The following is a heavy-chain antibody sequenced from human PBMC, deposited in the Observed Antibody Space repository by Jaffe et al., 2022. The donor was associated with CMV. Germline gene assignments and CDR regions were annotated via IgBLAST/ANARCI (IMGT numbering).Heavy chain of an antibody. CDR3: AAYCSSTSCNSYYYYGMDV. D-gene: IGHD2-2*01. CDR1: GYTFTSYY. CDR2: INPSGGST. Sequence: QVQLVQSGAEVKKPGASVKVSCKASGYTFTSYYMHWVRQAPGQGLEWMGIINPSGGSTSYAQKFQGRVTMTRDTSTSTVYMELSSLRSEDTAVYYCAAYCSSTSCNSYYYYGMDVWGQGTTVTVSS. J-gene: IGHJ6*02. V-gene: IGHV1-46*01.